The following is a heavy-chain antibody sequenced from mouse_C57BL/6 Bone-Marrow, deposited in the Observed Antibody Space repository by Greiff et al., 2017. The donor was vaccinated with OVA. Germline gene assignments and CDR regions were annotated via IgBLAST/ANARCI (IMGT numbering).Heavy chain of an antibody. CDR1: GFSLTSYG. Sequence: VKLMESGPGLVQPSQSLSITCTVSGFSLTSYGVHWVRQSPGKSLEWLGVIWSGGSTDYNAAFISRLSISKDNSKSQVFFKMNSLQADDTAIYYCARKVTGLWYFDVWGTGTTVTVSS. CDR2: IWSGGST. J-gene: IGHJ1*03. D-gene: IGHD2-1*01. V-gene: IGHV2-2*01. CDR3: ARKVTGLWYFDV.